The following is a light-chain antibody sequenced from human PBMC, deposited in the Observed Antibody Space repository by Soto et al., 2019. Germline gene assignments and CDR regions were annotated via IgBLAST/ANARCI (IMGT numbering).Light chain of an antibody. CDR1: SSDVGGYNY. V-gene: IGLV2-14*03. Sequence: QSALAQPASVSGSPGQSITISCTGTSSDVGGYNYVSWYQQHPGKAPKLVIYEVNNRPSGVSTRFSGSKSGNTASLTISGFQAEDEADYYCSSYTSSITYVFGSGTKVTVL. CDR2: EVN. J-gene: IGLJ1*01. CDR3: SSYTSSITYV.